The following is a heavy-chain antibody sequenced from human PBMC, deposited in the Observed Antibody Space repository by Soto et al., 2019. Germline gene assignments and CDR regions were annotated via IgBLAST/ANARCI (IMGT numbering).Heavy chain of an antibody. CDR2: IYYSGAT. D-gene: IGHD1-26*01. CDR3: TRDRGVGANL. Sequence: QVQLQESGPGLVKPSETLSLTCTVSGDSITSHYWSWVRQPPGKGLEWIGYIYYSGATNYNPSLKSRVTISFGTSTNHFSLKLNTVTTADTAVYYCTRDRGVGANLWGQGTLVTVSS. J-gene: IGHJ5*02. CDR1: GDSITSHY. V-gene: IGHV4-59*11.